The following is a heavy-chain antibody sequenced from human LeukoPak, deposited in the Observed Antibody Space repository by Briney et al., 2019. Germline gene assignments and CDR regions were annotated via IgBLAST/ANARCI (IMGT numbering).Heavy chain of an antibody. Sequence: GGSLRLSCAASGFTFSSYSMNWVRQAPGKWLEWVSSISSSSSYIYYADSVKGRFTISRDNAKNSLYLQMNSLRAEDTAVYYCARGGFGEFFDYWGQGTLVTVSS. V-gene: IGHV3-21*01. CDR2: ISSSSSYI. D-gene: IGHD3-10*01. CDR1: GFTFSSYS. CDR3: ARGGFGEFFDY. J-gene: IGHJ4*02.